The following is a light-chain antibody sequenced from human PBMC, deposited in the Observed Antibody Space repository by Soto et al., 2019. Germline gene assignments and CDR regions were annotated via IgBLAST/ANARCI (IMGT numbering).Light chain of an antibody. CDR2: DAR. CDR1: DVGGKS. V-gene: IGLV3-21*02. J-gene: IGLJ1*01. Sequence: LTQPPSVSVAPGQTATISCGGDDVGGKSVQWYQQKPGQAPVLVLYDARDRPSGIPERFPGSNSGNTATLTISWVEAGDEADFYCQVWDTTTDQYIFGSGTKVTVL. CDR3: QVWDTTTDQYI.